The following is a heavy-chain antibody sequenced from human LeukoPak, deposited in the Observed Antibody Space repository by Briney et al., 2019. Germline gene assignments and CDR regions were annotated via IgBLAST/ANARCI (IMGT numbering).Heavy chain of an antibody. CDR2: IYYGGST. CDR1: GGSISSYY. D-gene: IGHD6-6*01. J-gene: IGHJ6*02. Sequence: SETLSLTCAVSGGSISSYYWSWIRQPPGKGLEWIGYIYYGGSTNYNPSLKSRVTISVDTSKNQFSLKLSSVTAADTAVYYCARENSSSDRYYYYYGMDVWGQGTTVTVSS. V-gene: IGHV4-59*01. CDR3: ARENSSSDRYYYYYGMDV.